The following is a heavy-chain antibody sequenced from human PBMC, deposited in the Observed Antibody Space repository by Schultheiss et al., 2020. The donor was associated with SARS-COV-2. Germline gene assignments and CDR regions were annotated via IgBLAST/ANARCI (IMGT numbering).Heavy chain of an antibody. CDR3: ARRPQLREVHYYYYYGMDV. CDR1: GDSISSGSYY. CDR2: IYYSGST. V-gene: IGHV4-39*01. J-gene: IGHJ6*02. Sequence: SETLSLTCTVSGDSISSGSYYWGWIRQPPGKGLEWIGSIYYSGSTYYNPSLKSRVTISVDTSKNQFSLKLSSVTAADTAVYYCARRPQLREVHYYYYYGMDVWGQGTTVTVSS. D-gene: IGHD2-21*01.